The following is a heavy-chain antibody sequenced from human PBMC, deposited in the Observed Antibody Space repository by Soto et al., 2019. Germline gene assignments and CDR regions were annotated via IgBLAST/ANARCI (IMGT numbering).Heavy chain of an antibody. V-gene: IGHV4-59*08. CDR3: ASRSLHLDIYYISGMDV. J-gene: IGHJ6*02. D-gene: IGHD1-1*01. CDR2: ISFSGST. Sequence: QVQLQESGPGLVKPSETLSLTCTVSGGSISSYSWSWIRQPPGKGLEWIGYISFSGSTNYNPSLKRLVTMAIDASTSQVSPKLSSVTATDTAVYYCASRSLHLDIYYISGMDVWGQGTTITVSS. CDR1: GGSISSYS.